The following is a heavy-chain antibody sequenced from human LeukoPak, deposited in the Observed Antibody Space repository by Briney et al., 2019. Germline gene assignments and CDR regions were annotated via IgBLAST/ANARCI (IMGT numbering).Heavy chain of an antibody. J-gene: IGHJ4*02. V-gene: IGHV4-39*01. CDR3: ARQTGSGLFTLP. Sequence: PSETLSLTCTVSGVSISSSNSYWGWIRQPPGKGLEWIGSIYYTGNTYYNASLKSRVTISIDTSKNQISLRLTSVTVTDTAMYYCARQTGSGLFTLPGGQGTLVTVSS. CDR2: IYYTGNT. D-gene: IGHD3/OR15-3a*01. CDR1: GVSISSSNSY.